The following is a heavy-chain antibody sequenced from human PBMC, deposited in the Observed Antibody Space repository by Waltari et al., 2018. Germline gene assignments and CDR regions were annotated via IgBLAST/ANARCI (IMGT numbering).Heavy chain of an antibody. CDR2: ISSSSNYI. CDR3: ARDFTSWGFDY. CDR1: GFTFSSYS. D-gene: IGHD2-2*01. Sequence: VRLVESGGGLVKPGGSLRLSCAASGFTFSSYSLNWVRQAPGKGLEWVSSISSSSNYIYYADSVKGRFTIFRDNAKHSLFLQMNSLRAEDTAVYYCARDFTSWGFDYWGQGTMVTVSS. V-gene: IGHV3-21*01. J-gene: IGHJ4*02.